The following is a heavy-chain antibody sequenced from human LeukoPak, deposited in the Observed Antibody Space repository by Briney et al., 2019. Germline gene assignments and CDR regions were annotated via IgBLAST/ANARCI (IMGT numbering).Heavy chain of an antibody. CDR1: GFTFSSYG. D-gene: IGHD1-7*01. CDR2: IWYDGSNK. Sequence: GGSLRLSCAASGFTFSSYGMHWVRQAPGKGLEWVAVIWYDGSNKYYADSVKGRFTTSRDNSKNTLYLQMNSLRAEDTAVYYCARDMGWELPLDYWGQGTLVTVSS. V-gene: IGHV3-33*08. J-gene: IGHJ4*02. CDR3: ARDMGWELPLDY.